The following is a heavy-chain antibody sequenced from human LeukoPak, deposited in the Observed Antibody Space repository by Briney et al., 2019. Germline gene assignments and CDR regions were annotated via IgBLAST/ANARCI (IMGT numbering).Heavy chain of an antibody. J-gene: IGHJ4*02. Sequence: PGGSLRLSCAASGFTFSSYSMNWVRQAPGKGLEWVSSITRSNYIYYADSVKGRFTISRDNAKNSLYLQMNSLRAEDTAVYYCARETRLRWTDYWGQGTLVTVSS. D-gene: IGHD5-24*01. CDR3: ARETRLRWTDY. CDR1: GFTFSSYS. CDR2: ITRSNYI. V-gene: IGHV3-21*06.